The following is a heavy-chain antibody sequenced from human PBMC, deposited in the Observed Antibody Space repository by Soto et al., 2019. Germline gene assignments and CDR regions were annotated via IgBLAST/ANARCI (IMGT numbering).Heavy chain of an antibody. J-gene: IGHJ5*02. Sequence: PSETLSLTCAVSGYSISSSNWWGWIRQPPGKGLEWIGYIYYSGSTFYNPSLKSRVTMSVDTSKNQFSLKLSSVTAVDTAVYYCARMRYSSSPPSVWFDPWGQGTLVTVS. D-gene: IGHD6-13*01. CDR1: GYSISSSNW. V-gene: IGHV4-28*01. CDR3: ARMRYSSSPPSVWFDP. CDR2: IYYSGST.